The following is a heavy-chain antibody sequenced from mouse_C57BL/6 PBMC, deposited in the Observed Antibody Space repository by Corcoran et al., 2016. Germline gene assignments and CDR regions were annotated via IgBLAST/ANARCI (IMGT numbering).Heavy chain of an antibody. CDR2: INTYSGVP. Sequence: QIPLVQSGPELKKPGETVKISCKASGYTFTTSGMSWVKQAPGKGLKWMGWINTYSGVPTYADDFKGRFAFSLETSASTAYLQINNLKNEDTATYFCARDGVPYYYAMDYWGQGTSVTVSS. J-gene: IGHJ4*01. D-gene: IGHD2-3*01. CDR1: GYTFTTSG. CDR3: ARDGVPYYYAMDY. V-gene: IGHV9-3*01.